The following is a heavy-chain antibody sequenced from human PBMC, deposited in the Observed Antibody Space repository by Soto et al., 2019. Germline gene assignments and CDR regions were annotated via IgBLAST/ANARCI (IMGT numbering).Heavy chain of an antibody. CDR2: IKQDGSNK. D-gene: IGHD6-19*01. Sequence: GGSLRLSCAASGFTFSSYWMSWVRQAPGKGLEWVANIKQDGSNKYYVDSVKGRFTISRDNSKNTLYLQMNSLRAEDTAVYYCARVWYSSGWYVYDYWGQGTLVTVSS. V-gene: IGHV3-7*01. J-gene: IGHJ4*02. CDR1: GFTFSSYW. CDR3: ARVWYSSGWYVYDY.